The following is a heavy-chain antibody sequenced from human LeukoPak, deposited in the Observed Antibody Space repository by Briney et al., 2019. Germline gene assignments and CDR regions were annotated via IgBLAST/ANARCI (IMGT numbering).Heavy chain of an antibody. J-gene: IGHJ4*02. CDR2: ISQDGSNK. V-gene: IGHV3-30*03. D-gene: IGHD1-26*01. Sequence: GGSLRLSCAASGFTFSRYGMYWVRQAPGKGLEWVAVISQDGSNKYYADSARGRFTISRDNSKNTLYLQMNSLRAEDTAVYYCARDKWRSGSYYPQFDYWGQGTLVTVSS. CDR1: GFTFSRYG. CDR3: ARDKWRSGSYYPQFDY.